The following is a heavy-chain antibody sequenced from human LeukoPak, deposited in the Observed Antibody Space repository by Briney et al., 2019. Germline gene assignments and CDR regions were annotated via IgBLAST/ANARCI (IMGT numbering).Heavy chain of an antibody. V-gene: IGHV1-18*01. CDR2: ISAYNGNT. J-gene: IGHJ4*02. CDR3: ARDRRYSSSWSELDC. CDR1: GYTFTSYG. D-gene: IGHD6-13*01. Sequence: ASVKVSCKASGYTFTSYGISWVRQAPGQGLEWMGWISAYNGNTNYAQKLQGRVTMTTDTSTSTAYMELRSLRSDDTAVYYCARDRRYSSSWSELDCWSQGTLVTVSS.